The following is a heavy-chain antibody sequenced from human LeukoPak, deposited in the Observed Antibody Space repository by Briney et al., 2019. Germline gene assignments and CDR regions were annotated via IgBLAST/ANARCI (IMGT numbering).Heavy chain of an antibody. V-gene: IGHV3-7*01. J-gene: IGHJ4*02. CDR3: ARESGIAAAGTEFDY. CDR2: IKQDGSEK. D-gene: IGHD6-13*01. CDR1: GFTFSSYW. Sequence: GGSLRLSCAASGFTFSSYWMSWVRKAPGKGLEWVANIKQDGSEKYYVDSVKGRFTISRDNAKNSLYLQMNSLRAEDTAVYYCARESGIAAAGTEFDYWGQGTLVTVSS.